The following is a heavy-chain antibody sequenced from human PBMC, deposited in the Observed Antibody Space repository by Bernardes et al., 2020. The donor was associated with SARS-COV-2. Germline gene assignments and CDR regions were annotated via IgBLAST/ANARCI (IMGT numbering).Heavy chain of an antibody. Sequence: SETLSLTCTVSGGSINNYYWSWIRQPPGKGLEWIGYIDYSGSTNYNPSLKSRVTISVDTSKNQFSLKLSSVTAADTAVYYCVRPYSGTYYEFDYWGHGTLITVSS. CDR1: GGSINNYY. CDR3: VRPYSGTYYEFDY. V-gene: IGHV4-59*08. J-gene: IGHJ4*01. CDR2: IDYSGST. D-gene: IGHD1-26*01.